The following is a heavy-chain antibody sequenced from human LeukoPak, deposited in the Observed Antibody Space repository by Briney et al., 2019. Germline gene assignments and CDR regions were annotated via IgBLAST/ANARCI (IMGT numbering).Heavy chain of an antibody. J-gene: IGHJ4*02. V-gene: IGHV4-39*01. CDR1: GGSISSSSYY. Sequence: SETLSLTCTVSGGSISSSSYYWGWIRQPPGKGLEWIGSIYYSGSTSYNPSLKSRVTISVDTSKNQFSLELSSVTAADTAVYYCARHHRDDSSGYSSFDYWGQGTLVTVSS. CDR3: ARHHRDDSSGYSSFDY. D-gene: IGHD3-22*01. CDR2: IYYSGST.